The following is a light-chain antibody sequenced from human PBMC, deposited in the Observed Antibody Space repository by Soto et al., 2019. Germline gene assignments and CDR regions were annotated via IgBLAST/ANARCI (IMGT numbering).Light chain of an antibody. CDR2: DAS. J-gene: IGKJ5*01. CDR1: QNINNY. V-gene: IGKV1-33*01. Sequence: DIQMTQSPSCLSAALVDRVTITCQASQNINNYLNWYQQKPGRAPKLLIYDASNLEAGVPSRFRGSGSGTDFTFTISRLQTEDIATYYCQQYGHLITFGQGTRLEIK. CDR3: QQYGHLIT.